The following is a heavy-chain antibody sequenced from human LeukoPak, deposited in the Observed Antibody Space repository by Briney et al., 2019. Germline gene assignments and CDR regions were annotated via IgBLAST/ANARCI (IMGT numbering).Heavy chain of an antibody. V-gene: IGHV1-18*04. J-gene: IGHJ5*02. CDR3: VRRYCTGGSCNWFDP. D-gene: IGHD2-8*02. Sequence: ASVKVSCKGSGYNFDRYGVNWVRQAPGQGLEWMGWIITYNGNTNYAQKFQDRVTMTTDTSTSTAYMELRSLRSDDSAVYYCVRRYCTGGSCNWFDPWGQGTLVTVSS. CDR2: IITYNGNT. CDR1: GYNFDRYG.